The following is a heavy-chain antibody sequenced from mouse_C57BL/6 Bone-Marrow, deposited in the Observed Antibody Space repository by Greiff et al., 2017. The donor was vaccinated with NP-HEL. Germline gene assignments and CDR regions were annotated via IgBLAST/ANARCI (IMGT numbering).Heavy chain of an antibody. CDR2: IHPNSGST. Sequence: VQLQQPGAELVKPGASVKLSCKASGYTFTSYWMHWVKQRPGQGLEWIGMIHPNSGSTNYNEKFKSKATLTVDKSSSTAYMQLSSLTSEDSAVYYCAIYYYGSSYDWYFDVWGTGTTVTVSS. V-gene: IGHV1-64*01. CDR3: AIYYYGSSYDWYFDV. CDR1: GYTFTSYW. D-gene: IGHD1-1*01. J-gene: IGHJ1*03.